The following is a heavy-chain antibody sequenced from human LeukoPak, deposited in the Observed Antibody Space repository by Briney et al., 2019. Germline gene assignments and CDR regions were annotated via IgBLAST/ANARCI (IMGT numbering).Heavy chain of an antibody. CDR1: GFTFSSYS. CDR2: ISSSSSTT. J-gene: IGHJ4*02. D-gene: IGHD1-1*01. CDR3: ARGGQL. V-gene: IGHV3-48*02. Sequence: GGSLRLSCAASGFTFSSYSMNWVRQAPGKGLEWISHISSSSSTTSYADSVKGRFTISRDNVKESLYLQMNSLRDEDTAIYYCARGGQLGGQGILVTVSS.